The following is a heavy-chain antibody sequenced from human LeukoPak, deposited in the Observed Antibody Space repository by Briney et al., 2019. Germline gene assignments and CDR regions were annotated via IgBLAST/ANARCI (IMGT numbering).Heavy chain of an antibody. J-gene: IGHJ4*02. Sequence: PSETLSLTCTVSGVSISSYYWSWVRQPAGEGLEWIGRIYTSGSSDYNPSLKSRVTISVDTSKNQFSLKLSSVTAADTAVYYCAREKPRRVVTRYFDYWGQGTLVIVSS. CDR2: IYTSGSS. CDR3: AREKPRRVVTRYFDY. CDR1: GVSISSYY. D-gene: IGHD4-23*01. V-gene: IGHV4-4*07.